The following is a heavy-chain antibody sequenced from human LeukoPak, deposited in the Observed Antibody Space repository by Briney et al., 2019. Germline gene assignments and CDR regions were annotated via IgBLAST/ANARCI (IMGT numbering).Heavy chain of an antibody. J-gene: IGHJ4*02. Sequence: SETLSLTCTGSGGSISSYYWSWLRQPPGKGLEWTGYISDSGSTHYNPSLKSRLTISVDTSKNQFSLKLSSVTAADTAVYYCARTRYSSGWFFDYWGQGTLVTVSS. CDR3: ARTRYSSGWFFDY. CDR2: ISDSGST. V-gene: IGHV4-59*01. CDR1: GGSISSYY. D-gene: IGHD6-19*01.